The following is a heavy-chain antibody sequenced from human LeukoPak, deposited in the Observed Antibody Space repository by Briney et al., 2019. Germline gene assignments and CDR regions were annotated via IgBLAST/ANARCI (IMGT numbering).Heavy chain of an antibody. V-gene: IGHV3-23*01. CDR3: ARESRNTMPGMDV. CDR1: GFTFSSYA. Sequence: PGGSLRLSCAASGFTFSSYAMSWVRQAPGKGLEWVSAISGSGGSTSYADSVKGRFTISRDNAKNTLYLQMNSLRAEDTAVYYCARESRNTMPGMDVWGQGTTVTVSS. J-gene: IGHJ6*02. CDR2: ISGSGGST. D-gene: IGHD2-2*01.